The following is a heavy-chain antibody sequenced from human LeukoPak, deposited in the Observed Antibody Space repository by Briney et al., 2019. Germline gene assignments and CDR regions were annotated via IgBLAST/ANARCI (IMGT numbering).Heavy chain of an antibody. D-gene: IGHD4-17*01. J-gene: IGHJ4*02. Sequence: PSETLSLTCTVSGGSIRSSDYYWCWIGQSAGKGLEWIGRVHANGRTYYNPSLKSRLTLSLDASESQLSLKLSSVTAADTALYYCARGRPYGDYFDYWGQGARVTVSS. V-gene: IGHV4-61*02. CDR3: ARGRPYGDYFDY. CDR1: GGSIRSSDYY. CDR2: VHANGRT.